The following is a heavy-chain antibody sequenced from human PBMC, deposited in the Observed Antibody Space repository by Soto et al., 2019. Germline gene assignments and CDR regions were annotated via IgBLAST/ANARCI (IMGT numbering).Heavy chain of an antibody. CDR1: GYTFTSYG. V-gene: IGHV1-18*01. CDR2: ISAYNGNT. Sequence: ASVKVSCKASGYTFTSYGISWVRQAPGQGLEWMGWISAYNGNTNYAQKLQGRVTMTTDTSTSTAYMELRSLRSDDTAVYYCARAGRRGGAKQTNWFDPWGQGTLVTVSS. D-gene: IGHD3-16*01. CDR3: ARAGRRGGAKQTNWFDP. J-gene: IGHJ5*02.